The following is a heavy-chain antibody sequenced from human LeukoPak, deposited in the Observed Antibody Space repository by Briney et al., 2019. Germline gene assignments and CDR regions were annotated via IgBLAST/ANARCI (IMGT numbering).Heavy chain of an antibody. Sequence: SVKVSCKASGYTFTGYYMHWVRQAPGQGLEWMGRIIPILGIANYAQKFQGRVTITADKSTSTAYMELSSLRSEDTAVYYCARGNPSDYWGQGTLVTVSS. CDR2: IIPILGIA. D-gene: IGHD1-14*01. V-gene: IGHV1-69*04. CDR1: GYTFTGYY. J-gene: IGHJ4*02. CDR3: ARGNPSDY.